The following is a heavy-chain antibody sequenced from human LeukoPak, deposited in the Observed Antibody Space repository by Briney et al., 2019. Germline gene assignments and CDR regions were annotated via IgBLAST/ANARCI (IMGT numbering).Heavy chain of an antibody. J-gene: IGHJ4*02. CDR1: GDSVSGVY. Sequence: PSETLSLTCTVSGDSVSGVYWSWIRQPPGRGLEWIGYVYYSGDTNHNPSLKSRVTMSLDTSKNQVSLRLSSVTAADTAVYYCAGDPFATPFDYWGRGTLLTVSS. V-gene: IGHV4-59*02. CDR3: AGDPFATPFDY. CDR2: VYYSGDT. D-gene: IGHD2-15*01.